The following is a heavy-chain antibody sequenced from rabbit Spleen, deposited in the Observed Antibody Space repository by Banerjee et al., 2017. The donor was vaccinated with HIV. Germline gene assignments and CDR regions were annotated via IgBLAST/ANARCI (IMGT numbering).Heavy chain of an antibody. D-gene: IGHD1-1*01. CDR1: GFSFSDRDV. J-gene: IGHJ6*01. Sequence: QEQLEESGGGLVKPEGSLTLTCKATGFSFSDRDVMCWVRQAPGKGLEWIACINTATGKAVYASWAKGRFTISTTSSTTVTLQITSLTAADTATYFCAKDLTDVIGWNFGLGGPGPSSPS. CDR2: INTATGKA. CDR3: AKDLTDVIGWNFGL. V-gene: IGHV1S45*01.